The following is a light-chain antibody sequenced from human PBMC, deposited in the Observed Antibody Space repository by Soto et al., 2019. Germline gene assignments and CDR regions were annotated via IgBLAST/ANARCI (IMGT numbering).Light chain of an antibody. CDR1: QTVSSW. CDR2: KAS. CDR3: QQYNSYTWT. V-gene: IGKV1-5*03. J-gene: IGKJ1*01. Sequence: DIQMTQSPSTLSGSVGDRVTITCRASQTVSSWLAWYQQKPGKAPKLLSYKASTLKSGVPSSCSGMGSETEFTHTSSSLQPDDFATYYCQQYNSYTWTLGQGTKVDIK.